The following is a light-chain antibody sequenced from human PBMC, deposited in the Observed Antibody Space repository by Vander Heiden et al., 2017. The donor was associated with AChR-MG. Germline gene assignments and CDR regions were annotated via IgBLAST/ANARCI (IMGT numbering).Light chain of an antibody. CDR2: DVS. CDR3: SSYTSSSTTWV. J-gene: IGLJ3*02. V-gene: IGLV2-14*01. CDR1: SSDVGGYNY. Sequence: SALTPPASASSSRGQSITISCTGTSSDVGGYNYVSWYQQHPGKAPKLMIYDVSKRPSGVSNRFSGSKSGNTASLTISGLQAEDEADYYCSSYTSSSTTWVFGGGTKLTVL.